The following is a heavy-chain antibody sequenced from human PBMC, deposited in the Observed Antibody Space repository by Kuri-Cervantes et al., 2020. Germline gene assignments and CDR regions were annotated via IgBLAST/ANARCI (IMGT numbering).Heavy chain of an antibody. CDR1: GFTFSSYW. CDR3: VRDGRSGWHFDY. V-gene: IGHV3-7*01. J-gene: IGHJ4*02. Sequence: GESLKISCAASGFTFSSYWMSWVRQAPGKGLEWVANIKQDGSEKYYVDSVKGRFTISRDNAKNSLYLQMNSLRVEDTGVYYCVRDGRSGWHFDYWGQGALVTVSS. CDR2: IKQDGSEK. D-gene: IGHD6-19*01.